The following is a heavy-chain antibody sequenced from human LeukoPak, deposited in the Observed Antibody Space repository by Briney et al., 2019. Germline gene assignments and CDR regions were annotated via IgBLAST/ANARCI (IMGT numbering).Heavy chain of an antibody. CDR1: GGSISSYY. V-gene: IGHV4-59*01. Sequence: PSETLSLTCTVSGGSISSYYWSWIRQPPGKGLEWIGYIYYSGSTNYNPSPKSRVTISVDTSKNQFSLKLSSVTAADTAVYYCARGRYYYDRESWFDPWGQGTLVTVSS. CDR3: ARGRYYYDRESWFDP. D-gene: IGHD3-22*01. J-gene: IGHJ5*02. CDR2: IYYSGST.